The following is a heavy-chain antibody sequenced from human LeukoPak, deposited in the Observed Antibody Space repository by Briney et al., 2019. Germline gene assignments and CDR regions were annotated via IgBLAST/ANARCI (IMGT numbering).Heavy chain of an antibody. J-gene: IGHJ4*02. Sequence: PSETLSLTCTVSGGSISSYYWSWIRRPPGKGLEWIGYIYCSGSTNYNPSLKSRVTISVDTSKNQFSLKLSSVTAADTAVYYCARLSRYYDSSGYLYYFDYWGQGTLVTVSS. CDR3: ARLSRYYDSSGYLYYFDY. D-gene: IGHD3-22*01. V-gene: IGHV4-59*01. CDR2: IYCSGST. CDR1: GGSISSYY.